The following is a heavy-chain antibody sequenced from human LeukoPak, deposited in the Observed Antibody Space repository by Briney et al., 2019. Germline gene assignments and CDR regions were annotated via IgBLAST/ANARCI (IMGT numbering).Heavy chain of an antibody. CDR3: ARQGYDILTGSYHNWFDP. Sequence: ASVKVSCKASGGTFSSYAISWVRQAPGQGLEWMGGIIPIFGTANYAQKFQGRVTITTDESTSTAYMELSSLRSEDTAVYYCARQGYDILTGSYHNWFDPWGQGTLVTVSS. J-gene: IGHJ5*02. V-gene: IGHV1-69*05. D-gene: IGHD3-9*01. CDR1: GGTFSSYA. CDR2: IIPIFGTA.